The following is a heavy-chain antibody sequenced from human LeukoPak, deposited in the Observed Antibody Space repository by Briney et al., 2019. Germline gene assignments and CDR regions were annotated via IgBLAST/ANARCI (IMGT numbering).Heavy chain of an antibody. V-gene: IGHV4-59*08. D-gene: IGHD3-22*01. CDR2: IYYSGST. CDR1: GGSISTYY. CDR3: ARGPDSSGYYYFDF. Sequence: SETLSLTCTVSGGSISTYYWNWIRQPPGKGLEWIGYIYYSGSTNYNPSLKSRVTISVDKSKNQFSLKLSSVTAADTAVYYCARGPDSSGYYYFDFWGQGTLVTVSS. J-gene: IGHJ4*02.